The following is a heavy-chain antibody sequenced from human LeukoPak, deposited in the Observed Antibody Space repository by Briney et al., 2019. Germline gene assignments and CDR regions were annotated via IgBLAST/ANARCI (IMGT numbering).Heavy chain of an antibody. D-gene: IGHD7-27*01. CDR3: ARGTGDRYYYYYMDV. CDR1: GGSISSYY. J-gene: IGHJ6*03. CDR2: IYYSGST. V-gene: IGHV4-59*01. Sequence: PSETLSLTCTVSGGSISSYYWSWIRQPPGKGLEWIGYIYYSGSTSYNPSLKSRVTISIDTSKNQFSLKLSSVTAADTAVYYCARGTGDRYYYYYMDVWGKGTTVIVSS.